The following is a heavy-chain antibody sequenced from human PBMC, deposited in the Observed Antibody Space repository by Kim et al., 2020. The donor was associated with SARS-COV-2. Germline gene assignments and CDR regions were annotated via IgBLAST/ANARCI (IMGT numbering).Heavy chain of an antibody. Sequence: GSVKSRFTIASDNAKNSLYLQMHSLRAEDTAVYYCARERIVGATVGWFDPWGQGTLVTVSS. V-gene: IGHV3-11*04. J-gene: IGHJ5*02. D-gene: IGHD1-26*01. CDR3: ARERIVGATVGWFDP.